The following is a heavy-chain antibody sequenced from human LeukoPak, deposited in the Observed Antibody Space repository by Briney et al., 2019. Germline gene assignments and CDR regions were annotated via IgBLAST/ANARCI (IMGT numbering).Heavy chain of an antibody. CDR1: GFTFSNAW. CDR3: AKGFGRMVRGVISYFDY. J-gene: IGHJ4*02. D-gene: IGHD3-10*01. V-gene: IGHV3-23*01. Sequence: GGSLRLSCAASGFTFSNAWMSWVRRAPGKGLEWVSASSSSDDGKWYAESVRGRFTISRDTSKNTVYLQMNSLRVEDAGVYYCAKGFGRMVRGVISYFDYWGQGTLVTVSS. CDR2: SSSSDDGK.